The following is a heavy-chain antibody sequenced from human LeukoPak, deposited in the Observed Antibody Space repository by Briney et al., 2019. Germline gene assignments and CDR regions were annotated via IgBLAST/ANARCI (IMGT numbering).Heavy chain of an antibody. CDR1: GFTFSRYS. J-gene: IGHJ4*02. CDR3: ARDDSSGYYSN. D-gene: IGHD3-22*01. V-gene: IGHV3-21*01. CDR2: ITFRSTYK. Sequence: GGSLRLSCAASGFTFSRYSMNWVRQAPGKGLEWVSSITFRSTYKYYADSVKGRFTISRDNAKNSLYLQMNSLRAEDTAVYYCARDDSSGYYSNWGQGILVTVSS.